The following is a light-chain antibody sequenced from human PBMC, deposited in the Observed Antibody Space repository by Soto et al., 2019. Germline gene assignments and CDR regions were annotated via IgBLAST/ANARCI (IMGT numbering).Light chain of an antibody. V-gene: IGKV3-15*01. J-gene: IGKJ1*01. Sequence: EIVMTQSPVTLSLSPGERATLSCRAGESVSSNLAWYQQKPGQAPRLLIYGASTRATGVPARFTGSGSGTEFTLTISSLQPDDFATYYCQHYNSYSEAFGQGTKVELK. CDR2: GAS. CDR3: QHYNSYSEA. CDR1: ESVSSN.